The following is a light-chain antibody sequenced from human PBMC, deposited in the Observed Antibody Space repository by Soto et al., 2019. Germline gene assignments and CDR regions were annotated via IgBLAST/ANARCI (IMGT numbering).Light chain of an antibody. J-gene: IGLJ3*02. V-gene: IGLV4-69*01. CDR3: QTWGTGIWV. Sequence: QSVLTQTPSASASLGASVKLTCILRSGHSSNAIVWHQQQPEQGPRYLMKVSSDGSHSKGDGIPDRFSGSSSGAERYLTISSLQSEDEADYYCQTWGTGIWVFGGGTQLTVL. CDR2: VSSDGSH. CDR1: SGHSSNA.